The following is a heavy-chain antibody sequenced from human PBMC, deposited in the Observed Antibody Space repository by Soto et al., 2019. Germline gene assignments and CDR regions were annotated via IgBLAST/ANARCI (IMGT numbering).Heavy chain of an antibody. CDR1: GYSFTNYG. J-gene: IGHJ6*03. CDR2: ISAYNGNT. Sequence: QDQLVQSGVEVKKPGASVKVSCKASGYSFTNYGITWVRQAPGQGVEWMGWISAYNGNTNYAKKFRGRVTLTTDASTSTGYLELRSLRSDDTAVYYCARHRGVAPPVAGNSHYYYYMDGWGKGTTVTVSS. D-gene: IGHD6-19*01. V-gene: IGHV1-18*01. CDR3: ARHRGVAPPVAGNSHYYYYMDG.